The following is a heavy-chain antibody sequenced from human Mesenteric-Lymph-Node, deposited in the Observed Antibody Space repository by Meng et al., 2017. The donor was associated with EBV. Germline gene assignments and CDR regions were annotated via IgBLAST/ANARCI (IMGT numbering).Heavy chain of an antibody. CDR3: ARAHSHPAILDY. V-gene: IGHV4-39*07. Sequence: HLQLQESGPGWGKPSGTLSLTCSVSGGSISSSSYYWGWIRQPPGKGLEWIGSIYYSGSTYYNPSLQSRVTISVDTSKNQFSLKLSSVTAADTAVYYCARAHSHPAILDYWGQGTLVTVSS. D-gene: IGHD2-2*01. CDR2: IYYSGST. J-gene: IGHJ4*02. CDR1: GGSISSSSYY.